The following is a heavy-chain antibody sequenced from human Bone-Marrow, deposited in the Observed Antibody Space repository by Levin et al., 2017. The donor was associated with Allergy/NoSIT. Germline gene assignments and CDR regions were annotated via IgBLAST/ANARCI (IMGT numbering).Heavy chain of an antibody. J-gene: IGHJ6*02. CDR2: IGGTGGST. V-gene: IGHV3-23*01. CDR3: AKYLYGAGGLYYYGLDV. D-gene: IGHD3-10*01. Sequence: GGSLRLSCAASGFIFSSYAMNWVRQAPGKGLEWVSAIGGTGGSTYYADSVKGRFTISRDNSKNEVYLQMNSLRVEDTAVYYCAKYLYGAGGLYYYGLDVWRQGTTVTVSS. CDR1: GFIFSSYA.